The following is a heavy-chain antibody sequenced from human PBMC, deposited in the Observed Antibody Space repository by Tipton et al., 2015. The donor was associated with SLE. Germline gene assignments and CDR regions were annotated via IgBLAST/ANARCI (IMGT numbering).Heavy chain of an antibody. CDR3: AKSPNYGDYTPIFDY. D-gene: IGHD4-17*01. J-gene: IGHJ4*02. V-gene: IGHV3-9*01. CDR2: ISWNSGSI. Sequence: SLRLSCAASGFTFSSYAMSWVRQAPGKGLEWVSGISWNSGSIGYADSVKGRFTISRDNAKNSLYLQMNSLRAEDTALYYCAKSPNYGDYTPIFDYWGQGTLVTVSS. CDR1: GFTFSSYA.